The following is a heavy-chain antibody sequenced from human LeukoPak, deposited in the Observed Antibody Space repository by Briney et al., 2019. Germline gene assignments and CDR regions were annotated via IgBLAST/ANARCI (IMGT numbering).Heavy chain of an antibody. D-gene: IGHD3-9*01. J-gene: IGHJ6*03. CDR1: GGSISSGSYY. CDR2: IYTSGST. V-gene: IGHV4-61*02. CDR3: ASLDWYYYMDV. Sequence: SETLSLTCTVSGGSISSGSYYWSWIRQPAGKGLEWIGRIYTSGSTNYNPSLKSRVTISVDTSKNQFSLKLSSVTAADTAVYYCASLDWYYYMDVWGKGTTVTVSS.